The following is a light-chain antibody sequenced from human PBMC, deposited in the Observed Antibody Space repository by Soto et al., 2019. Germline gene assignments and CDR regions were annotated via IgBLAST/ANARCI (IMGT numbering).Light chain of an antibody. Sequence: EIVLTQSPGTLSLSPGERATLYCRASQSVFNNHIGWYQQKPGQAPRRLIFGASFRATGIPDRFSGSGSGTDFTLTISRLEPEDFAVYYCQQYGSSPTTFGQGTKVDIK. CDR1: QSVFNNH. J-gene: IGKJ1*01. CDR3: QQYGSSPTT. V-gene: IGKV3-20*01. CDR2: GAS.